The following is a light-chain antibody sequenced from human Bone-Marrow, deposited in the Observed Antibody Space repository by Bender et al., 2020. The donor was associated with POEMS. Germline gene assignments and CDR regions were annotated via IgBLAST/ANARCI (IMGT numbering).Light chain of an antibody. CDR1: SSNIGAHA. CDR3: CSYAGSSTWL. CDR2: SSH. J-gene: IGLJ3*02. Sequence: QSVLTQPPSASGTPGQRVTISCSGGSSNIGAHAVNWYQHLPGTAPKLLIYSSHRRPSEVPDRFSGSKSGNTASLTISGLQAEDEADYHCCSYAGSSTWLFGGGTKVTVL. V-gene: IGLV1-44*01.